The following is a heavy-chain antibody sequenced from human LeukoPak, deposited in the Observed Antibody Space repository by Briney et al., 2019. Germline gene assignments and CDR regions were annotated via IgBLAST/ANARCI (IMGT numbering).Heavy chain of an antibody. D-gene: IGHD6-19*01. CDR1: GYTFTSYG. Sequence: ASVTVSCKASGYTFTSYGISWVRQAPGQGLEWMGWISDYNGNTNYAQKVQGRVTMTTDTSTSTAYMELRRLRSDDTAVYYCARGCCGWYVGYWGQGTLVTVSS. V-gene: IGHV1-18*01. CDR3: ARGCCGWYVGY. J-gene: IGHJ4*02. CDR2: ISDYNGNT.